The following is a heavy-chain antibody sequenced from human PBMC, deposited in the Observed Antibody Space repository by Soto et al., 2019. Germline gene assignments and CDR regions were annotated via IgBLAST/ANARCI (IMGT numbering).Heavy chain of an antibody. V-gene: IGHV4-34*01. CDR1: GGSFSGYY. CDR2: INHSGST. D-gene: IGHD5-18*01. CDR3: GRGDSPHGYVY. Sequence: SETLSLTCAVYGGSFSGYYWSWIRQPPGKGLEWIGEINHSGSTNYNPSLKSRVTISVDTSKNQFSLKLSSVTAADTAVYYCGRGDSPHGYVYGGRESLVPVSS. J-gene: IGHJ4*02.